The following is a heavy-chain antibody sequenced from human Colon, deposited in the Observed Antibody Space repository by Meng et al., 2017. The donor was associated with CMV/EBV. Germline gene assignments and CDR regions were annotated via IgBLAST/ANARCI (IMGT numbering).Heavy chain of an antibody. CDR2: TYYRSKWFT. D-gene: IGHD6-19*01. J-gene: IGHJ4*02. Sequence: QVQLQQSGPGLVKPSQTLSLTCFIFGDSVSRDSAAWIWIRQSPSRGLEWLGRTYYRSKWFTDYAVSVKSRITINPDTSKNQVSLLLKSMTPEDTAMYYCVREGVAGYHYFDYGGQGTLVTVSS. CDR1: GDSVSRDSAA. V-gene: IGHV6-1*01. CDR3: VREGVAGYHYFDY.